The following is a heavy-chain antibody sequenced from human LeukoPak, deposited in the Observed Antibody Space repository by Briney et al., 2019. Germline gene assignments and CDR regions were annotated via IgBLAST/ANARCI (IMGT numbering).Heavy chain of an antibody. CDR2: IYCSGTN. Sequence: SETLSLTCTVSGGSISGYYWRWIRQPPGKAREWIAYIYCSGTNFYNPSLKRRGTISVDACKNEFSVERRSVPAADTAIYYCARHSNLGPSVAARLDYYALDVWGQGTTVTVFS. V-gene: IGHV4-59*08. D-gene: IGHD6-6*01. CDR3: ARHSNLGPSVAARLDYYALDV. J-gene: IGHJ6*02. CDR1: GGSISGYY.